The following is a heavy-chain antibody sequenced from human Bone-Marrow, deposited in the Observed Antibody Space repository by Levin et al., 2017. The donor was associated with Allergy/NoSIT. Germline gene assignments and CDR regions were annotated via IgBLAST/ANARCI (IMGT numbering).Heavy chain of an antibody. V-gene: IGHV4-4*02. D-gene: IGHD3/OR15-3a*01. CDR1: GDSISSRNW. Sequence: PSETLSLTCAVSGDSISSRNWWTWVRQSPGRGLEWIGEVYYTGSTNYNPALKSRVTISLDHPNNHFSLTLTSVTAADTAVYHCARGMTYYDASTGYSPYCFFPLWGRGTLVTVAS. J-gene: IGHJ2*01. CDR3: ARGMTYYDASTGYSPYCFFPL. CDR2: VYYTGST.